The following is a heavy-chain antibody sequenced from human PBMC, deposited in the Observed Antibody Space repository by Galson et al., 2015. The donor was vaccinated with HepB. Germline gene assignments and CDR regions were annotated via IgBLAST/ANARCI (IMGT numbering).Heavy chain of an antibody. CDR3: AKEYSSSWYVDY. Sequence: SLRLSCAASGFTFSSYGMHWVRQAPGKGLEWVAVISYDGSNKYYADSVKGRFTISRDNSKNTLYLQMNSLRAEDTAVYYCAKEYSSSWYVDYWGQGTLVTVSS. D-gene: IGHD6-13*01. CDR2: ISYDGSNK. V-gene: IGHV3-30*18. J-gene: IGHJ4*02. CDR1: GFTFSSYG.